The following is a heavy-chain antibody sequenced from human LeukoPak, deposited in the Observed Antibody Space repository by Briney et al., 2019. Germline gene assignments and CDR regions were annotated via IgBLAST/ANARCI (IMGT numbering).Heavy chain of an antibody. CDR2: INHSGST. D-gene: IGHD6-13*01. CDR3: AREDSSGWYVGFDY. V-gene: IGHV4-34*01. CDR1: GGSFSGYY. J-gene: IGHJ4*02. Sequence: SETLSLTCAVYGGSFSGYYWSWIRQPPGKGLEWIGEINHSGSTNYNPSLKSRVTISVDTSKNQFSLKLSSVTAADTAVYYCAREDSSGWYVGFDYWGQGTLVTVSS.